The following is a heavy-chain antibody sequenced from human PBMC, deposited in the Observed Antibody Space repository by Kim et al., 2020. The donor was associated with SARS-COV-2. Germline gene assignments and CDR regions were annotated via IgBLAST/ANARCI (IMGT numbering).Heavy chain of an antibody. CDR3: ARDRIVVVPAAMGGYYYYGMDV. CDR2: IYYSGST. Sequence: SETLSLTCTVSGGSISSYYWSWIRQPPGKGLEWIGYIYYSGSTNYNPSLKSRVTISVDTSKNQFSLKLSSVTAADTAEYYCARDRIVVVPAAMGGYYYYGMDVWRQGTTVTVSS. V-gene: IGHV4-59*01. J-gene: IGHJ6*02. CDR1: GGSISSYY. D-gene: IGHD2-2*01.